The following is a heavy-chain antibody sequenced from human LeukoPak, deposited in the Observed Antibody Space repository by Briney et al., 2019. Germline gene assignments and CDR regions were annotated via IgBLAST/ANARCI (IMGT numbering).Heavy chain of an antibody. V-gene: IGHV4-59*01. CDR1: GGSISSYY. D-gene: IGHD3-10*01. CDR3: ARDGPGGNYHGSGSPGHYYYGMDV. CDR2: IYYSGST. J-gene: IGHJ6*02. Sequence: SETLSLTCTVSGGSISSYYWSWIRQPPGKGLEWIGYIYYSGSTNYNPSLKSRVTISVDTSKNQFSLKLSSVTAADTAVYYCARDGPGGNYHGSGSPGHYYYGMDVWGQGTTVTVSS.